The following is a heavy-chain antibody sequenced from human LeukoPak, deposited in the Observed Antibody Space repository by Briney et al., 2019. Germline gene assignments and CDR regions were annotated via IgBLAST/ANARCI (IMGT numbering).Heavy chain of an antibody. J-gene: IGHJ4*02. V-gene: IGHV4-39*07. CDR2: IYYSGST. Sequence: SETLSLTCTVSGGSISSSSYYWGWIRQPPGKGLEWIGSIYYSGSTYYNPSLKSRVTMSVDTSKNQFSLKLSSVTAADTAVYYCAREGDYYGSGGGIFDYWGQGTLFTVSS. CDR1: GGSISSSSYY. CDR3: AREGDYYGSGGGIFDY. D-gene: IGHD3-10*01.